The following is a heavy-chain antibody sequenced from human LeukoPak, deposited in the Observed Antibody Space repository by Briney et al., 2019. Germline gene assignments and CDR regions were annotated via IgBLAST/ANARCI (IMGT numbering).Heavy chain of an antibody. D-gene: IGHD3-22*01. V-gene: IGHV4-34*01. Sequence: SETLSLTCAVNGASFSGYYWSWIRQPPGKWLEWLGEINHSGSTNYNPSLKSRVTISVDTSKNQFSLKLSSVTAADTAVYYCAYFSYDSSGRDYWGEGTLVTVSS. J-gene: IGHJ4*02. CDR2: INHSGST. CDR1: GASFSGYY. CDR3: AYFSYDSSGRDY.